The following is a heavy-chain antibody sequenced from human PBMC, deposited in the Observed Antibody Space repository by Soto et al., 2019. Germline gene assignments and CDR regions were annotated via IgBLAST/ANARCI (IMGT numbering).Heavy chain of an antibody. Sequence: QVQLVQSGAEVKKPGSSVKVSCKASGGTFSSYAISWVRQAPGQGLEWMGGIIPIFGTANYAQKFQGRVTITADKSTSTAHMELSSLRSEDTAVYYCARDPLHIVVVTAPIYYYYGMDVWGQGTTVTVSS. J-gene: IGHJ6*02. D-gene: IGHD2-21*02. V-gene: IGHV1-69*06. CDR1: GGTFSSYA. CDR2: IIPIFGTA. CDR3: ARDPLHIVVVTAPIYYYYGMDV.